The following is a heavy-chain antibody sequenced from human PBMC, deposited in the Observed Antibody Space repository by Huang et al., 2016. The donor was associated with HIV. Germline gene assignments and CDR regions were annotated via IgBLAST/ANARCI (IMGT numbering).Heavy chain of an antibody. Sequence: QVQLVQSASELKKPGDSVKISCKASGYSFTKYAMTWVRQATGQGLEWMGLINTISHDPAYARDFTGRFVFSLDTSVSTAFLQISNLKAEDSGVYYCARVSNIFGGDYYYLDVWGRGTAVTVSS. CDR1: GYSFTKYA. J-gene: IGHJ6*03. CDR3: ARVSNIFGGDYYYLDV. D-gene: IGHD3-3*02. V-gene: IGHV7-4-1*02. CDR2: INTISHDP.